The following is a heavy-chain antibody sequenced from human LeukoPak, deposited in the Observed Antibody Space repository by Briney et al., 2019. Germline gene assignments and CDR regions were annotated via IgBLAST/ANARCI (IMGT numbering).Heavy chain of an antibody. D-gene: IGHD2-2*01. J-gene: IGHJ4*02. Sequence: QPGRCLRLSHSTSGFTFGDYATSSVRQAAGEWMGSVGFIQVKAYGTTPKYAASVNGRFSISRDDCQSIANLTMNDQKTEDTAVYYCTRAAEHRCSSSGCYLDYWGQGTLVPVSS. V-gene: IGHV3-49*04. CDR1: GFTFGDYA. CDR2: IQVKAYGTTP. CDR3: TRAAEHRCSSSGCYLDY.